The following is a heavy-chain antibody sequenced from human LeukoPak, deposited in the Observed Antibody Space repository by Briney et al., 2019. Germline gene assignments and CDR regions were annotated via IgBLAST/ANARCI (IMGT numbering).Heavy chain of an antibody. D-gene: IGHD3-10*01. CDR1: GYTFTSYD. CDR3: ARVAFITMVRGVYDY. Sequence: ASVKVSCKASGYTFTSYDIKWVRQATGQGLEWMGWMNPNSGNTGYAQKFQGRVTITRNTSISTAYMELSSLRSEDTAVYYCARVAFITMVRGVYDYWGQGTLVTVSS. CDR2: MNPNSGNT. J-gene: IGHJ4*02. V-gene: IGHV1-8*03.